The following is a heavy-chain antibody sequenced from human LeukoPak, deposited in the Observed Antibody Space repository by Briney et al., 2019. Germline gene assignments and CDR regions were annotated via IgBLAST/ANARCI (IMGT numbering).Heavy chain of an antibody. CDR2: IRYDGINK. CDR3: AKDRCSNGIGCYYYYMEV. V-gene: IGHV3-30*02. J-gene: IGHJ6*03. Sequence: GGSLRLSCAASGFTFSGYGVHWVRQPPGKGLEWVAFIRYDGINKYYADSVKGRFRISRDNSNNILYLQMNSLRTEDTAVYYCAKDRCSNGIGCYYYYMEVWGKGTTVTISS. D-gene: IGHD2-8*01. CDR1: GFTFSGYG.